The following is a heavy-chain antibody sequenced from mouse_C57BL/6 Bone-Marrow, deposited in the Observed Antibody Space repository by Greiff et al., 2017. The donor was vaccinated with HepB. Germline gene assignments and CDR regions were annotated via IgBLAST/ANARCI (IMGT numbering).Heavy chain of an antibody. D-gene: IGHD1-1*01. CDR1: GYTFTNYW. CDR3: ARGGPTVVATEYFDV. V-gene: IGHV1-63*01. CDR2: IYPGGGYT. J-gene: IGHJ1*03. Sequence: LQESGAELVRPGTSVKMSCKASGYTFTNYWIGWAKQRPGHGLEWIGDIYPGGGYTNYNEKFKGKATLTADKSSSTAYIQFSSLTSEDSAIYYCARGGPTVVATEYFDVWGTGTTVTVSS.